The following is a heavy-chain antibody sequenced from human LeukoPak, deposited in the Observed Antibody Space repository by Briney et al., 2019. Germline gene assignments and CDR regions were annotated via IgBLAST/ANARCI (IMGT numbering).Heavy chain of an antibody. V-gene: IGHV1-69*13. CDR1: GGTFSSYA. CDR2: IIPIFGTA. Sequence: ASVKVSCKASGGTFSSYAISWVRQAPGQGLEWMGGIIPIFGTANYAQKFQGRVTITADESTSTAYMELSSLRSEDTAVYYCARRGTDSSGYYYNWFDPWGQGTLVTVSS. J-gene: IGHJ5*02. CDR3: ARRGTDSSGYYYNWFDP. D-gene: IGHD3-22*01.